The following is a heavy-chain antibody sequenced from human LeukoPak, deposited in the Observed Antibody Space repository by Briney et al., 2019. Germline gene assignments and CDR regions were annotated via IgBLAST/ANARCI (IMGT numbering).Heavy chain of an antibody. V-gene: IGHV4-59*08. J-gene: IGHJ2*01. D-gene: IGHD3-10*01. CDR1: GGSISTYY. CDR3: ARQGLDSGSSYWYFDL. CDR2: IYYSGNT. Sequence: SETLSLTCTASGGSISTYYWSWIRQPPGKGLEWIGYIYYSGNTNYNPSLKSRVTISADTSKNQFSLKLSSVTAADTAVYYCARQGLDSGSSYWYFDLWGRGTLVTVSS.